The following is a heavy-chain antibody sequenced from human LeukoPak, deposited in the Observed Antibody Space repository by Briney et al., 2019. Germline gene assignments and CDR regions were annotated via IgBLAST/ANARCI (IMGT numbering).Heavy chain of an antibody. D-gene: IGHD6-6*01. J-gene: IGHJ4*02. V-gene: IGHV1-18*01. CDR1: GYTFTSYG. Sequence: ASVKVSCQASGYTFTSYGISWVRQAPGQGLAWMGWISAYNGNTNYAQKLQGRVTMTTDTSTSTAYMELRSLRSDDTAVYYCARDLGYSSSLSGDYWGQGTLVTVSS. CDR2: ISAYNGNT. CDR3: ARDLGYSSSLSGDY.